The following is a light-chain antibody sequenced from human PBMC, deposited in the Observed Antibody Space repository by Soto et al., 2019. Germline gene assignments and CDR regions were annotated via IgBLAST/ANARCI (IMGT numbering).Light chain of an antibody. Sequence: ELVMTQSPATLSVSPGERATLSCRSSQSVSSNLAWYQQKPGQAPRLLIYGASTRATGIPARFSGSGSGTEFTLTISSLQSEDFAVYYCQKYNNWPPITVGQGTRLEIK. CDR3: QKYNNWPPIT. CDR2: GAS. CDR1: QSVSSN. J-gene: IGKJ5*01. V-gene: IGKV3-15*01.